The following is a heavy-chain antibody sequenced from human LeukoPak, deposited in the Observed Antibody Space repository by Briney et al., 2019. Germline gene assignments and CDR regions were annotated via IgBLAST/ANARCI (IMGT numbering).Heavy chain of an antibody. V-gene: IGHV1-46*01. CDR2: ISPSGGST. CDR1: GYTFTSNY. CDR3: AKDRKSNWNDGGYFDS. Sequence: ASVKVSCKAFGYTFTSNYMHWVRQAPGQGPEWMGVISPSGGSTTCAQKFQGRVTLTRDMSTSTDYLELSSLRSEDTAVYYCAKDRKSNWNDGGYFDSWGQGALVTVSS. D-gene: IGHD1-1*01. J-gene: IGHJ4*02.